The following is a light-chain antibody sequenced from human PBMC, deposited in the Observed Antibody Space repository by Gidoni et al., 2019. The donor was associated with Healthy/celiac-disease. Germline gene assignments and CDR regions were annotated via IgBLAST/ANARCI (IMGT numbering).Light chain of an antibody. J-gene: IGKJ3*01. CDR2: LGS. V-gene: IGKV2-28*01. CDR1: QSLLLSNGYNY. CDR3: MQALQTPA. Sequence: DIVMTQSPLSLPVTPGEPASISCRSSQSLLLSNGYNYLDWYLQKPGQSPQLLIYLGSNRASGVPDRFSGSGSGTDFTLKISRVEAEDVGVYYCMQALQTPAFXPXTKVDIK.